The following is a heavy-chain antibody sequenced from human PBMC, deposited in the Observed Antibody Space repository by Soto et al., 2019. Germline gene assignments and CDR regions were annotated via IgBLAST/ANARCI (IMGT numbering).Heavy chain of an antibody. CDR3: AREKNSGYYRTVDY. V-gene: IGHV3-30*03. CDR1: GFTLSGHG. Sequence: QVQLGASGGCVVQPGRSLSLSCAASGFTLSGHGLHCVRQAPGKGLEWVAVVTHDGTERHYPDSVKGRFTITRDISKNTFYLQMNSLRVEDTAMYYCAREKNSGYYRTVDYWGQGTLVTVSS. J-gene: IGHJ4*02. D-gene: IGHD3-10*01. CDR2: VTHDGTER.